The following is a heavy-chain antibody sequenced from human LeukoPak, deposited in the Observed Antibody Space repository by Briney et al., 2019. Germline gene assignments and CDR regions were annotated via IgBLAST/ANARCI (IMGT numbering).Heavy chain of an antibody. D-gene: IGHD3-10*01. Sequence: GGSLRLSCAASGFTFRSYDMSWVRQVPGKGLEWVSAISASGGSTYYADSVKGRFTISRDNSKNTLYLQMKSLRAEDTAVYYCAKDRGGGFDYWGQGSLVTVSS. CDR2: ISASGGST. V-gene: IGHV3-23*01. CDR3: AKDRGGGFDY. CDR1: GFTFRSYD. J-gene: IGHJ4*02.